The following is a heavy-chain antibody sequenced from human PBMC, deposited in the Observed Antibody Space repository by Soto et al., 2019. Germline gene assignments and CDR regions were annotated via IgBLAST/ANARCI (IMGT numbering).Heavy chain of an antibody. V-gene: IGHV3-30-3*01. J-gene: IGHJ6*02. Sequence: QVQLVESGGGVVQPGRSLRLSCAASGITFSGYAMHWVRQAPGKGLEWVALISYDGSNKYYADSVKGRFTISRDTSKNTLYLQMNSLRAEDTAVYYCARDGGVKRYFDWASYGMDVWGQGTTVTVSS. CDR1: GITFSGYA. D-gene: IGHD3-9*01. CDR2: ISYDGSNK. CDR3: ARDGGVKRYFDWASYGMDV.